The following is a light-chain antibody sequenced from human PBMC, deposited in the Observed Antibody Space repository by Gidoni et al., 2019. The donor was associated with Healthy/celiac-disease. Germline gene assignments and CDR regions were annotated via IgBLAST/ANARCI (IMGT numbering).Light chain of an antibody. Sequence: SPGERATLSCRASQSVSSYLAWYQQKPGQAPRLLIYDASNRATGIPARFSGSGSGTDFTLTISSLEPEDFAVYYCQQRSNWITFGQGTRLEIK. V-gene: IGKV3-11*01. CDR3: QQRSNWIT. J-gene: IGKJ5*01. CDR1: QSVSSY. CDR2: DAS.